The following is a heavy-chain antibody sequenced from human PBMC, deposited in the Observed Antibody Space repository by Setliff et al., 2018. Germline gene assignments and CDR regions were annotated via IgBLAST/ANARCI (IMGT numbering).Heavy chain of an antibody. CDR3: ARDSREYYFDY. D-gene: IGHD3-22*01. J-gene: IGHJ4*02. Sequence: SGPTLVNPTQTLTLTCTYSGFSFGISGMRLSWIRQAPGKALEWLARVDWDDDKFYSTSLATRLTISKDTFKNQVILTMTNMDPAGTATYFCARDSREYYFDYWGQGILVTVSS. CDR2: VDWDDDK. V-gene: IGHV2-70*04. CDR1: GFSFGISGMR.